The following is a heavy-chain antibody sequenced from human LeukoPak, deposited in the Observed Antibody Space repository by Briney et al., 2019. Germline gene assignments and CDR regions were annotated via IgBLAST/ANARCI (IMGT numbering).Heavy chain of an antibody. V-gene: IGHV3-7*03. D-gene: IGHD2-2*01. CDR2: IRQDGGVK. CDR3: ARTVVVVVGASDYFDY. CDR1: GFTFSSYW. Sequence: GGSLRLSCAASGFTFSSYWMTWVRQAPGKGLKWVANIRQDGGVKYYMDSAKGRFTLSRDNAKSSLYLQMNSLRVEDTAMYFCARTVVVVVGASDYFDYWGQGTLVTVSS. J-gene: IGHJ4*02.